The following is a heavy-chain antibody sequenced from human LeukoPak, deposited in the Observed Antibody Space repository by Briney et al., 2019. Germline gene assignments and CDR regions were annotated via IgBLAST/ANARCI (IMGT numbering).Heavy chain of an antibody. CDR1: GFTFSSYA. CDR3: AKDPGYSGYDGGTGFDH. D-gene: IGHD5-12*01. V-gene: IGHV3-23*01. CDR2: ISSSSGST. J-gene: IGHJ4*02. Sequence: PGRSLRLSCAASGFTFSSYAMSWVRQAPGKGLEGVSAISSSSGSTYYADSVKGRFTISRDNSKNTLYLQMNSLRAEDTAVFYCAKDPGYSGYDGGTGFDHWGQRTLVTVSS.